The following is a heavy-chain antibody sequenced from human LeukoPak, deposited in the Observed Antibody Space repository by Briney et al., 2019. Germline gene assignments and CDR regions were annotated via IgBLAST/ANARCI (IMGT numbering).Heavy chain of an antibody. V-gene: IGHV3-7*01. J-gene: IGHJ4*02. CDR3: ARKNPFDY. CDR1: GFTFSSYW. CDR2: IKQDGSEK. Sequence: GGSLRLSCAAFGFTFSSYWMSWVRQAPGKGLEWVANIKQDGSEKYYVDSVKGRFTISRDNAKNSLYLQMNSLRAEDTAVYYCARKNPFDYWGQGTLVTVSS.